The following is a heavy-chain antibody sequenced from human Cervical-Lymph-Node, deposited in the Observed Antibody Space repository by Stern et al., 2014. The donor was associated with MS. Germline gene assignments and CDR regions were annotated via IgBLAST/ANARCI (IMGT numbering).Heavy chain of an antibody. J-gene: IGHJ4*02. CDR3: ARDSGIYYFDY. Sequence: QVQLQESGPGLVKPSQTLSLTCTVSGGSISSGRYYWSWIRQLPWKGLEWIGYIYYSGITSYNPSLKSRVTISVDTSKNQFSLNLTSVTAADTAVYYCARDSGIYYFDYLGQGTLVTVSS. D-gene: IGHD2-15*01. CDR1: GGSISSGRYY. V-gene: IGHV4-31*03. CDR2: IYYSGIT.